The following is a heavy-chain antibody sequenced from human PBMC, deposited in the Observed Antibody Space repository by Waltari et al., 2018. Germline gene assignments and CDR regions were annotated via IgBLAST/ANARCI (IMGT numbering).Heavy chain of an antibody. V-gene: IGHV3-33*01. CDR3: ARGDGSSSWYWYFDL. Sequence: QVQLVESGGGVVQPGRSLRLSCAASGFLFSSYGLPWVRQAPGKGLEWVAVICYDGSNKYYADSVKGRFTISRDNSKNTLYLQMNSLRAEDTAVYYCARGDGSSSWYWYFDLWGRGTLVTVSS. CDR2: ICYDGSNK. D-gene: IGHD6-13*01. J-gene: IGHJ2*01. CDR1: GFLFSSYG.